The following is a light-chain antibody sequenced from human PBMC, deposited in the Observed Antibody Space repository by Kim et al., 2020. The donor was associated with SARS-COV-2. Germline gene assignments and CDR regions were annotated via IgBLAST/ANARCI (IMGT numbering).Light chain of an antibody. Sequence: SYELTQPPSVSVAPGKTARITCGGNNIGSKSVHWYQQKPGQAPVLVIYYDSDRPSGIPERFSGSNSGNTATLTISRVEAGEEADYYCQVWDSGVVFG. CDR3: QVWDSGVV. V-gene: IGLV3-21*04. CDR1: NIGSKS. J-gene: IGLJ2*01. CDR2: YDS.